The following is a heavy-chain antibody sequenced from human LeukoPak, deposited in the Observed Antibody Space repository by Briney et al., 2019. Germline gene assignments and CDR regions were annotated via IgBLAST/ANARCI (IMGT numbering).Heavy chain of an antibody. Sequence: GGSLRLSCAASGFMFSSYWMSWVRQAPGKGLEWVANIKQDGSEKYYVDSVKGRFTISRDNAKNSLYLQMNSLRAEDTALYYCVKDKGAAVAGTGTFDYWGQGTLVTVSS. J-gene: IGHJ4*02. D-gene: IGHD6-19*01. CDR2: IKQDGSEK. CDR3: VKDKGAAVAGTGTFDY. V-gene: IGHV3-7*03. CDR1: GFMFSSYW.